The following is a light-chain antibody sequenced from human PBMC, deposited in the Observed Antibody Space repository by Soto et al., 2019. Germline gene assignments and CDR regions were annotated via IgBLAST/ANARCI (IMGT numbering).Light chain of an antibody. V-gene: IGLV1-44*01. CDR1: SSNIGSNT. Sequence: QPVLTQPPSASGTPGQRVTISCSGSSSNIGSNTVNWYQQLPGTAPKLLIYSNNQRPSGVPDRFSGSKSGTSASLAISGLQSEDDAYYYCAAWDDSLNGPVYGGGTKVTVL. CDR3: AAWDDSLNGPV. CDR2: SNN. J-gene: IGLJ2*01.